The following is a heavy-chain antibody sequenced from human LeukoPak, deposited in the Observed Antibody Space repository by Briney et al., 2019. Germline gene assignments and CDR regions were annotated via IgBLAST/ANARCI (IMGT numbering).Heavy chain of an antibody. CDR3: ARLLDNYDY. D-gene: IGHD3-16*01. CDR2: IHHEEYDT. CDR1: GYRFTSYW. J-gene: IGHJ4*02. V-gene: IGHV5-51*01. Sequence: GESLKISWNGPGYRFTSYWIGLVRQMPGKGLEWRGIIHHEEYDTRYSPSFESQVTISVDNFINTAYLQWSSVQASDTAMYCCARLLDNYDYWGQGTLVTVSS.